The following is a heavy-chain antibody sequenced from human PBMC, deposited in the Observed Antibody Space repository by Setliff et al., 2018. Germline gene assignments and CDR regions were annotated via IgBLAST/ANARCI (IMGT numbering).Heavy chain of an antibody. CDR2: FHTGGST. CDR1: GDSISSGSYY. CDR3: ARVTGYYDFWSGYYIGSGWFDP. Sequence: SETLSLTCTVSGDSISSGSYYWTWIRQPAGKGLEWIGHFHTGGSTNYNRSLRSRVSISVDTSKNQFSLKLSSVTAADTAVYYCARVTGYYDFWSGYYIGSGWFDPWGQGTLVTVSS. D-gene: IGHD3-3*01. J-gene: IGHJ5*02. V-gene: IGHV4-61*09.